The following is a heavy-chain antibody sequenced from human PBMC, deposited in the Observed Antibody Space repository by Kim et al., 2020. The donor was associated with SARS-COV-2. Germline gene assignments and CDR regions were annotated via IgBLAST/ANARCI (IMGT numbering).Heavy chain of an antibody. J-gene: IGHJ6*02. D-gene: IGHD2-2*01. V-gene: IGHV1-69*13. Sequence: SVKVSCKASGGTFSSYAISWVRQAPGQGLEWMGGIIPIFGTANYAQKFQGRVTITADESTSTAYMELSSLRSEDTAVYYCARGLIVVVPAADIYYYYGMDVWGQGTTVTVSS. CDR2: IIPIFGTA. CDR1: GGTFSSYA. CDR3: ARGLIVVVPAADIYYYYGMDV.